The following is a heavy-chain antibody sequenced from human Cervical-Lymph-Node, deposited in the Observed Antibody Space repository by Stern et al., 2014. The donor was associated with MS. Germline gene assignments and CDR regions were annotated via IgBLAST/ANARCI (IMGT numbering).Heavy chain of an antibody. CDR1: GFIFSKAW. J-gene: IGHJ5*02. CDR3: TTDEVATFAH. CDR2: IKPKTDGGTT. Sequence: VQLVQSGGGLVKPGGSLRLSCAASGFIFSKAWMTWVRQAPGKGLEWVGRIKPKTDGGTTNYSTPVQGRFTISSDDSKNILVLHMSGLKTEDTAIYYGTTDEVATFAHGGQGTLVTVSS. V-gene: IGHV3-15*01.